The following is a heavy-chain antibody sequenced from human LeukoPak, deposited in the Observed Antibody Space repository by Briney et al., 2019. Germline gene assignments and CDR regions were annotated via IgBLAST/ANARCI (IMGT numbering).Heavy chain of an antibody. V-gene: IGHV1-58*02. CDR1: GFTFTSSA. D-gene: IGHD3-22*01. CDR2: IVVGSGNT. J-gene: IGHJ4*02. CDR3: ARLSGPYYYNSSGYPPYFDY. Sequence: GASVKVSCKASGFTFTSSAMQWVRQARGQRLEWIGWIVVGSGNTNYAQKFQGRVTITTDESTSTAYMELSSLRSEDTAVYYCARLSGPYYYNSSGYPPYFDYWGQGTLVTVSS.